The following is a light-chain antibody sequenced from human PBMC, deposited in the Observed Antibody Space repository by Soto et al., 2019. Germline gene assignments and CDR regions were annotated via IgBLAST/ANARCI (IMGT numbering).Light chain of an antibody. CDR3: QQYGSSPPIT. CDR1: QSVSSSY. V-gene: IGKV3-20*01. Sequence: IVLTQSPGTLSLSPWERATLSFSSIQSVSSSYLAWYQQKPGQAPRLLIYGASSRATGIPDRFSGSGSGTDFTLTISRLEPEDFAVYYCQQYGSSPPITFGQGTRLEI. CDR2: GAS. J-gene: IGKJ5*01.